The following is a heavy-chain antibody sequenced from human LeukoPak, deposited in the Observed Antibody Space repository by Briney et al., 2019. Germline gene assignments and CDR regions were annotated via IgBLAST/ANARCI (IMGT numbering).Heavy chain of an antibody. V-gene: IGHV1-69*13. Sequence: SVKVSCKASGGTFSSYAISWVRQAPGQGLEWMGGIIPIFGTANYAQKFQGRVTITADESTSTAYMELSSLRSEDTAVYYCARVAKYCGGDCAFYGMDVWGQGTTVTVSS. CDR2: IIPIFGTA. CDR3: ARVAKYCGGDCAFYGMDV. CDR1: GGTFSSYA. J-gene: IGHJ6*02. D-gene: IGHD2-21*02.